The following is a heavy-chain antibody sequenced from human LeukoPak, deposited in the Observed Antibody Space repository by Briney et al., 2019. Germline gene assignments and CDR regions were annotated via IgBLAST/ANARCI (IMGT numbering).Heavy chain of an antibody. CDR2: ITTSSTYI. J-gene: IGHJ4*02. D-gene: IGHD3-10*01. V-gene: IGHV3-21*01. CDR3: ARGEGYYASGSYYIDY. Sequence: GGSLRLSCAAFGFTFSSYTMNWVRQAPGKGLEWVSSITTSSTYIYYADSVRGRFTISRDNAKNSLYLRMSSLRVEDTAVYYCARGEGYYASGSYYIDYWGQGTLVTVSS. CDR1: GFTFSSYT.